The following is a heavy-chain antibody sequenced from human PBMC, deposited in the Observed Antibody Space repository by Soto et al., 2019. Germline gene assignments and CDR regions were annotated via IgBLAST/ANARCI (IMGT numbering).Heavy chain of an antibody. CDR1: GGTFSSYA. CDR2: IIPMFGTA. D-gene: IGHD6-13*01. V-gene: IGHV1-69*01. J-gene: IGHJ6*02. Sequence: QVQLVQSGAEVKKPGSSVKVSCKASGGTFSSYAISWVRQAPGQGLEWMGGIIPMFGTANYAQKFQGRVTITSDESTSTAYMELSSQRSDDTAVYYCARDLIAAAVSYYYYGMDVGGQGTTVTVSS. CDR3: ARDLIAAAVSYYYYGMDV.